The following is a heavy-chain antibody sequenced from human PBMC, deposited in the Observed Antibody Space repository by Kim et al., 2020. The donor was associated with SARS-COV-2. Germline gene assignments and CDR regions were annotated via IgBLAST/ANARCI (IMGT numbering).Heavy chain of an antibody. D-gene: IGHD6-19*01. CDR3: AGGSGWLTDA. V-gene: IGHV4-59*13. Sequence: SETLSLTCTVSGGSIGTYYYNWIRHSPRKGLEWIGHISSSGRTNYNPSLKSRVTISSDMPKNQFSLKLTSVPAADTAVYFCAGGSGWLTDAWGQGTLVTVSS. CDR1: GGSIGTYY. CDR2: ISSSGRT. J-gene: IGHJ5*02.